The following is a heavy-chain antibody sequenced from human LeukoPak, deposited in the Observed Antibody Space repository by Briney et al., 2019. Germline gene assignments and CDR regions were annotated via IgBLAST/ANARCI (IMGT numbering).Heavy chain of an antibody. Sequence: GSLRLSCAASGFTFSNAWMNWIRQPPGKGLEWIGEINHSGSTNYNPSLKSRVTISVDTSKNQFSLVLTSVTAADTAVYYCARLGGAYFKGGMDVWGQGTTVTVSS. CDR1: GFTFSNAW. D-gene: IGHD3-10*01. J-gene: IGHJ6*02. CDR3: ARLGGAYFKGGMDV. CDR2: INHSGST. V-gene: IGHV4-34*01.